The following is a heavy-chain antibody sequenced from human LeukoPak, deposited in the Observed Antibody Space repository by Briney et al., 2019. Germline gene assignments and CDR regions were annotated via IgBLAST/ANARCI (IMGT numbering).Heavy chain of an antibody. Sequence: GGSLRLSCAASGFTFSSYGIHWVRQAPGKGLEWVTFIRFDGSNKYYADSVKGRFTISRDSSKNTLYLQMNSLRAEDTAVYYCAKPSGGAGDYFDYWGQGTLVTVSS. CDR2: IRFDGSNK. CDR3: AKPSGGAGDYFDY. CDR1: GFTFSSYG. D-gene: IGHD3-16*01. J-gene: IGHJ4*02. V-gene: IGHV3-30*02.